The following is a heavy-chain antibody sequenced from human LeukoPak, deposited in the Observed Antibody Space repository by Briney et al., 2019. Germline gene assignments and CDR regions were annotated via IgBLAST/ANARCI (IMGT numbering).Heavy chain of an antibody. J-gene: IGHJ4*02. CDR2: ISSNGGST. V-gene: IGHV3-64D*06. CDR3: VSSSGWGPFDY. Sequence: GGSLRLSCSASGFTFSSYAMHWVRQAPGKGLEYVSAISSNGGSTYYADSVKGRFTISRDNSKNTLYLQMSSLRVEDTAVYYCVSSSGWGPFDYWGQGTLVTVSS. CDR1: GFTFSSYA. D-gene: IGHD6-19*01.